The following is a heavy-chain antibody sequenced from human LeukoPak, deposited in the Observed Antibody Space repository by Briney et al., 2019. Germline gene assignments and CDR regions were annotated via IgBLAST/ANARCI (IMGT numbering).Heavy chain of an antibody. CDR2: IIPILGIA. V-gene: IGHV1-69*02. CDR1: GGTFSSYT. CDR3: ARAPTGDPLLDY. Sequence: SVKVSCKASGGTFSSYTISWVRQAPGQGLEWMGRIIPILGIANYAQKFQGRVTITADKSTSTAYVELSSLRSEDTAVYYCARAPTGDPLLDYWGQGTLVAVSS. J-gene: IGHJ4*02.